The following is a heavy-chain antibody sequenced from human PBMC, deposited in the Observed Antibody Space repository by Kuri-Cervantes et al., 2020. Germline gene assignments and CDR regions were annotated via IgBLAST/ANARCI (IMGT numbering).Heavy chain of an antibody. CDR1: GFTFSDYY. Sequence: GESLKISCAASGFTFSDYYMSWIRQAPGKGLEWVSYISSSGSTIYYADSVKGRFTISRDNAKNSLYLQMNSLRAEDTAVYYCARVIPAAMVHWGQGTLVTVSS. V-gene: IGHV3-11*04. CDR3: ARVIPAAMVH. J-gene: IGHJ4*02. CDR2: ISSSGSTI. D-gene: IGHD2-2*01.